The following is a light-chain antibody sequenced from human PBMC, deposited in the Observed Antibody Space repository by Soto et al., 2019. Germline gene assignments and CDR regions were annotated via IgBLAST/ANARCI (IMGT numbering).Light chain of an antibody. J-gene: IGLJ2*01. CDR3: QTWGPGTEV. V-gene: IGLV4-69*01. CDR1: SGRSSDT. Sequence: QAVVTQSPSASASLGASVKLTCTLSSGRSSDTIAWHQQQPEKGPRFLMKLNSDGSHNKRDGIPDRFSGSSSGAERYLTISSLQSEDEADYYCQTWGPGTEVFGGGTKLTVL. CDR2: LNSDGSH.